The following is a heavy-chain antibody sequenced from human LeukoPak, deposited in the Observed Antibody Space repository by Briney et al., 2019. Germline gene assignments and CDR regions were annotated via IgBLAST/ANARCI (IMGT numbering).Heavy chain of an antibody. V-gene: IGHV3-7*01. CDR3: ARDQRASPSPADY. CDR2: INKDGSEK. Sequence: GGSLRLSCAASGFTFSGSWMTWVRQAPGKGLEWVANINKDGSEKYYLDSVKGRFTISRDNAKNSLYLQMNSLRAEDTAVYFCARDQRASPSPADYWGQRTLVTVSS. J-gene: IGHJ4*02. CDR1: GFTFSGSW.